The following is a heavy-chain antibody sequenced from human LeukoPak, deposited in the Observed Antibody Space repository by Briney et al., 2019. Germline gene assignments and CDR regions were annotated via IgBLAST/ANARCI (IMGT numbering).Heavy chain of an antibody. CDR3: ARGGSGYDWFDP. J-gene: IGHJ5*02. Sequence: PSETLSLTCTVSGGSISGYYWSWIRQPPGKGLEWIGYISYSGSTNYNPSLESRVTISVDTSKNLFSLNLKLTSVTAADTAVYYCARGGSGYDWFDPWGQGTLVTVSS. V-gene: IGHV4-59*01. CDR2: ISYSGST. CDR1: GGSISGYY. D-gene: IGHD5-12*01.